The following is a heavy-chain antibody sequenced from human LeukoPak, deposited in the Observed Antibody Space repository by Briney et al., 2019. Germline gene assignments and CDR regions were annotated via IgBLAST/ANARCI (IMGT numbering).Heavy chain of an antibody. CDR2: ISAYNGNT. J-gene: IGHJ3*02. CDR3: ARAGEDAFDI. V-gene: IGHV1-18*04. CDR1: GYTFTGYY. Sequence: ASVKVSCKASGYTFTGYYMHWVRQPPGPGHEWMELISAYNGNTNYAQKLQGRVTMTTDTSTSTAYMELRSLRSDDTAVYYCARAGEDAFDIWGQGTMVTVSS.